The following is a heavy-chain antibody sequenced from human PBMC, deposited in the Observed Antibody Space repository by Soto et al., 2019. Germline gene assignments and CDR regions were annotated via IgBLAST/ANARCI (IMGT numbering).Heavy chain of an antibody. Sequence: ASVKVSCKASGYTFTSYDINWVRQATGQGLEWMGWMNPNSGNTGYAQKFQGRVTMTRNTSISTAYMELSSLRAEDTAVYYCAKGKISTTTYTSFDSWGQGTLVTVSS. J-gene: IGHJ5*01. CDR2: MNPNSGNT. D-gene: IGHD1-26*01. CDR3: AKGKISTTTYTSFDS. V-gene: IGHV1-8*01. CDR1: GYTFTSYD.